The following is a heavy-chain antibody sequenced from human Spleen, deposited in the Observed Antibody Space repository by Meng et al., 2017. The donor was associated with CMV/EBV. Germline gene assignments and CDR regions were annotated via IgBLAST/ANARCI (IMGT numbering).Heavy chain of an antibody. V-gene: IGHV3-11*04. CDR3: AKSTEARLFDP. J-gene: IGHJ5*02. Sequence: GESLKISCAASGFTFAEYYMGWIRQAPGKGLEWVSYISSSSSTIYYADSVKGRFTISRDNAKNSLYLQMNSLRAEDTAVYYCAKSTEARLFDPWGQGTLVTVSS. CDR1: GFTFAEYY. CDR2: ISSSSSTI.